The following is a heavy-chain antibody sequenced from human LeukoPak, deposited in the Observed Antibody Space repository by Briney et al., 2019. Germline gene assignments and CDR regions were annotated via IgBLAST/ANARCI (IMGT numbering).Heavy chain of an antibody. D-gene: IGHD1-1*01. CDR2: ISYSGST. J-gene: IGHJ4*02. Sequence: SETLSLTCTVSGGSISSSSYYWGWIRQPSGKGLEWIGSISYSGSTYYNPSLKSRVTISVDTSKNQFSLKLSSVTAADTAVYYCTGGAYTGTTVLFDYWGQGTLVTVSS. CDR3: TGGAYTGTTVLFDY. V-gene: IGHV4-39*07. CDR1: GGSISSSSYY.